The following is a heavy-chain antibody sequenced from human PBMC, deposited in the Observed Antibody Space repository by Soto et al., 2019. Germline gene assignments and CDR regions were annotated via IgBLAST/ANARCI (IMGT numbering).Heavy chain of an antibody. CDR2: SYYTWAT. CDR3: ARDQGYRDFLTASHYDYHMDV. CDR1: VGSIDSTNYY. J-gene: IGHJ6*03. D-gene: IGHD2-15*01. V-gene: IGHV4-30-4*01. Sequence: SETLSLTCSVSVGSIDSTNYYLTWIRQLPGKGPEWIGNSYYTWATFYNPSLKSRLTIPMDTSRNQFSLQLTSVTAADTAVYCCARDQGYRDFLTASHYDYHMDVWPKGTKVTVSS.